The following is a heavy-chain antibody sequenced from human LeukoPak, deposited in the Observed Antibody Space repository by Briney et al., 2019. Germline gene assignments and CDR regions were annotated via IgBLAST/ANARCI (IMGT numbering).Heavy chain of an antibody. CDR2: INPNSGGT. CDR1: GYTFTSYY. D-gene: IGHD3-9*01. V-gene: IGHV1-2*02. J-gene: IGHJ4*02. CDR3: ARGGHYLLRYFDWLLSDY. Sequence: GASVKVSCKASGYTFTSYYMHWVRQAPGQGLEWMGWINPNSGGTNYAQKFQGRVTMTRDTSISTAYMELSRLRSDDTAVYYCARGGHYLLRYFDWLLSDYWGQGTLVTVSS.